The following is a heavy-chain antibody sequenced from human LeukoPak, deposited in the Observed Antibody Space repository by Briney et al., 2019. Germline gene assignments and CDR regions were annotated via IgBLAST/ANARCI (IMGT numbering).Heavy chain of an antibody. CDR3: ARGIQLWLPPDY. CDR2: IIPIFGTA. J-gene: IGHJ4*01. Sequence: ASVKVSCKASGGTFSSYAISWVRQAPGQGLEWMGGIIPIFGTANYAQKFQGRVTITADESTSTAYMELSSLRSEDTAVYYCARGIQLWLPPDYWDHGTLVTVSS. V-gene: IGHV1-69*13. D-gene: IGHD5-18*01. CDR1: GGTFSSYA.